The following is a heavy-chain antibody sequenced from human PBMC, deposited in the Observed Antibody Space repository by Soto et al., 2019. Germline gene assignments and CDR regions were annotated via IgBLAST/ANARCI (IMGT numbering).Heavy chain of an antibody. CDR3: ARVADYYDSSGYPSAHDAFDI. CDR2: IYYSGST. D-gene: IGHD3-22*01. V-gene: IGHV4-59*01. CDR1: GGSISSYY. J-gene: IGHJ3*02. Sequence: SETLSLTCTVSGGSISSYYWSWIRQPPGKGLEWIGYIYYSGSTNYNPSLKSRVTISVDTSKNQFSLKLSSVTAADTAVYYCARVADYYDSSGYPSAHDAFDIWGQGTMVTVSS.